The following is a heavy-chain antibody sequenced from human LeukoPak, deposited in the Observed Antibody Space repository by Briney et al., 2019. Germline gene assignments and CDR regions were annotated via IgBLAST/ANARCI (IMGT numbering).Heavy chain of an antibody. CDR3: ARDGDTVLTRGYYYYMDV. D-gene: IGHD3-10*01. J-gene: IGHJ6*03. V-gene: IGHV3-21*01. Sequence: GGSLRLSCAASGFTFSSYSMNWVRQAPGKGLEWVSSINSSSGYIYYADSVKGRFTISRDNAKNSLYLQMNSLRAEDTAVYYCARDGDTVLTRGYYYYMDVWGKGTTVTVSS. CDR2: INSSSGYI. CDR1: GFTFSSYS.